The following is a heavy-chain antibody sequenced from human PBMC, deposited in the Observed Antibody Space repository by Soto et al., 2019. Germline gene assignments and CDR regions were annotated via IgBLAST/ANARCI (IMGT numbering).Heavy chain of an antibody. CDR1: GFTFSRYA. J-gene: IGHJ3*02. Sequence: GGSLRLSCATSGFTFSRYAMSWVRQAPGKGLEWVSAISGSGGSTYYADSVKGRFTISRDNSKNTLYLQMNSLRAEDTAVYYCAKDYYYDSSGPNDAFDIWGQGTMVTVSS. D-gene: IGHD3-22*01. CDR3: AKDYYYDSSGPNDAFDI. CDR2: ISGSGGST. V-gene: IGHV3-23*01.